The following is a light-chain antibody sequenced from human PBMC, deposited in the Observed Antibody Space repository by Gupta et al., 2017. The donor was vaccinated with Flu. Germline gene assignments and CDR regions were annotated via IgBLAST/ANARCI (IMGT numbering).Light chain of an antibody. V-gene: IGKV3-20*01. J-gene: IGKJ1*01. CDR2: GAS. Sequence: EIVLPQSSGTLSLSPGERATLSCRASQSVSSSYLAWYQQKPGQAPRILIYGASSRATGIPDRVSGSGSGTDFTLTISRLEPEDFAVYYCQQYGSAPGTFGQGTKVEIK. CDR3: QQYGSAPGT. CDR1: QSVSSSY.